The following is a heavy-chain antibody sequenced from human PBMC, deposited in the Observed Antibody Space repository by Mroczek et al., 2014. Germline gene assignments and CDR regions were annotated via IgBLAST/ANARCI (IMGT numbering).Heavy chain of an antibody. CDR2: ISYDGSNK. J-gene: IGHJ3*02. CDR3: ARFTAAAADAFDI. Sequence: ESGGGVVQPGRSLRLSCAASGFTFSSYAMHWVRQAPGKGLEWVAVISYDGSNKYYADSVKGRFTISRDNSKNTLYLQMNSLRAEDTAVYYCARFTAAAADAFDIWGQGTMVTRLF. CDR1: GFTFSSYA. V-gene: IGHV3-30-3*01. D-gene: IGHD6-13*01.